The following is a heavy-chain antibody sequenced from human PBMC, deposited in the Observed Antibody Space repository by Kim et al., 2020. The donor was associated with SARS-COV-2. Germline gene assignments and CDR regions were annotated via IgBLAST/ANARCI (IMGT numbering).Heavy chain of an antibody. CDR3: ANEGRDIVVVPAGDY. J-gene: IGHJ4*02. D-gene: IGHD2-2*01. CDR2: ISGSGGST. CDR1: GFTFSSYA. V-gene: IGHV3-23*01. Sequence: GGSLRLSCAVSGFTFSSYAMSWVRQAPGKGLEWVLAISGSGGSTYYADSVKGRLTISRDNSKNTLYLQMNSLRAEDTAVNYCANEGRDIVVVPAGDYWGQRTLVTVSS.